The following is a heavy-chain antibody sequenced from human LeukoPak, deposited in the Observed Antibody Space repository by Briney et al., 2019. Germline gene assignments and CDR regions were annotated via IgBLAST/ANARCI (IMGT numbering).Heavy chain of an antibody. D-gene: IGHD3-3*01. CDR2: INSDGSST. V-gene: IGHV3-74*01. CDR1: GFTFSSYW. CDR3: AKGDYDFWSGYPYYYGMDV. Sequence: AGGSLRLSCAASGFTFSSYWMHWVRQAPGKGLVWVSRINSDGSSTSYADSVKGRFTISRDNAKNTLYLQMNSLRAEDTAVYYCAKGDYDFWSGYPYYYGMDVWGQGTTVTVSS. J-gene: IGHJ6*02.